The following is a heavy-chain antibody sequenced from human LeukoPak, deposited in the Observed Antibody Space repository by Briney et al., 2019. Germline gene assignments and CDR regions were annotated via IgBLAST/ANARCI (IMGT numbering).Heavy chain of an antibody. J-gene: IGHJ4*02. D-gene: IGHD3-22*01. CDR3: ARGGVTMIVPIL. Sequence: GGSLRLSCAASGFIFRSYSMNWVRQAPGKGLEWVSDLYSGGSTYYADSVKGRFTISRDNSKNTLYLQMNSLRAEDTAVYYCARGGVTMIVPILWGQGTLVTVSS. V-gene: IGHV3-53*01. CDR2: LYSGGST. CDR1: GFIFRSYS.